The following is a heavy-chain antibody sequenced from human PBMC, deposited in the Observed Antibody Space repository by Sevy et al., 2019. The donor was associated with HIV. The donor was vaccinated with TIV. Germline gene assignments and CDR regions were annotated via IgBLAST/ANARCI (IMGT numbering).Heavy chain of an antibody. V-gene: IGHV4-31*03. CDR3: ARDRGAMITFGGVKGAFDI. J-gene: IGHJ3*02. Sequence: SETLSLTCTVSGGSISSGDYYWSWIRQRPEKGLEWIGYIFYSGSTYYNPSLKSRVTISIDTSKNQLSLKLSSVTAADTAVYYCARDRGAMITFGGVKGAFDIWGQGTMVTVSS. D-gene: IGHD3-16*01. CDR1: GGSISSGDYY. CDR2: IFYSGST.